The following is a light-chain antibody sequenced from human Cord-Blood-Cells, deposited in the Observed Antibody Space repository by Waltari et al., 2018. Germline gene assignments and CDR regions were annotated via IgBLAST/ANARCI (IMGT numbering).Light chain of an antibody. CDR1: SSDVGSYNL. V-gene: IGLV2-23*01. CDR3: CSYAGSSYV. Sequence: QSALTQPASVSGSPGQSITISCTGTSSDVGSYNLVSCYQQHPGKAPKLMIYEGSKRPSGVSNRFSASKSGNTDSLTISGLQAEDEADYYGCSYAGSSYVFGTGTKVTVL. J-gene: IGLJ1*01. CDR2: EGS.